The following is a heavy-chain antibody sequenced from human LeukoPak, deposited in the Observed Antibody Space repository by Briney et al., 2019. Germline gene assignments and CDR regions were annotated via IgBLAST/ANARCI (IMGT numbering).Heavy chain of an antibody. CDR1: GFTFRSG. V-gene: IGHV3-33*06. CDR2: MYYDGSNK. Sequence: GGSLRLSCAASGFTFRSGMHWARQAPGKGLEWVAVMYYDGSNKYYADSMKGRFIISRDNSKSTLYLQMNSLRAEDTAVYYCAKEGYSSGWSFDYWGQGTLVTVSS. J-gene: IGHJ4*02. CDR3: AKEGYSSGWSFDY. D-gene: IGHD6-19*01.